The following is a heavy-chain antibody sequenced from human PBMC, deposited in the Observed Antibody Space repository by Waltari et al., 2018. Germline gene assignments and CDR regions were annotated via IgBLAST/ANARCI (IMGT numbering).Heavy chain of an antibody. CDR2: IYHSGTT. J-gene: IGHJ6*02. CDR1: NFYISDGYY. D-gene: IGHD3-3*01. Sequence: QVQLQESGPGLVKPSETLSLTCAVSNFYISDGYYWGWIRQSPGKGLEWIGSIYHSGTTHDSPSLQSRVTISVDRSRNQFSLKVTSVSAADTAVYFCARDQRFLESLYPYYYALDAWGRGITVTVSS. CDR3: ARDQRFLESLYPYYYALDA. V-gene: IGHV4-38-2*02.